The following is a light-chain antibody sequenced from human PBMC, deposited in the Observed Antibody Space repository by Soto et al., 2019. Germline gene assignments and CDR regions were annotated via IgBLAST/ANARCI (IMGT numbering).Light chain of an antibody. V-gene: IGKV1-12*01. J-gene: IGKJ1*01. CDR1: QSIYKW. Sequence: DIQMTQYPSSVSASIGDRVTISWGASQSIYKWLVWYQQKPGKAPKLLIYAASSLQSGVPSRFRGSGYGTEFTLTISSLQSADFAAYYCQQYNNWHPWTFGQGTKVDIK. CDR3: QQYNNWHPWT. CDR2: AAS.